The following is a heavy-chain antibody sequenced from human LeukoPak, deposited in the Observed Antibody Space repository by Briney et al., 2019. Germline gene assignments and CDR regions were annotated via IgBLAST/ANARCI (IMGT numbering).Heavy chain of an antibody. Sequence: PSETLSLTCTVSGGSISSSHFYWGWIRQTPGKGLEWIGSVYDSGSAYHNPSITSRVTTSVDVSKNQFSLNLRSVTAADTAVYYCARQGRGCSSSSCYSDWGQGTLVTVSS. J-gene: IGHJ4*02. V-gene: IGHV4-39*01. CDR1: GGSISSSHFY. CDR3: ARQGRGCSSSSCYSD. D-gene: IGHD2-2*01. CDR2: VYDSGSA.